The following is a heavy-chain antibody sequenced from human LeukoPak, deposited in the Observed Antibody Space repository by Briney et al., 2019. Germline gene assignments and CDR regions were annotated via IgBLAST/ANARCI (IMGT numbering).Heavy chain of an antibody. Sequence: PSETLSLTCAVYGGSFSGYYWSWIRQPPGKGLEWIGEINHSGSTNYNTSLKSRVNISVDTSKNQFSLKLSSVTAADTAVYYCARLARVGYCSGGSCRYFQHWARAPWSPSPQ. J-gene: IGHJ1*01. CDR2: INHSGST. CDR1: GGSFSGYY. CDR3: ARLARVGYCSGGSCRYFQH. D-gene: IGHD2-15*01. V-gene: IGHV4-34*01.